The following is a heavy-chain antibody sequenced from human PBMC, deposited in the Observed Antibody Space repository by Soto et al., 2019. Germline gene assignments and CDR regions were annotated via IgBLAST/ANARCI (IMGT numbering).Heavy chain of an antibody. CDR1: GFNFSYNA. Sequence: EVHLLESGGNLVQPGRSLRLSCVASGFNFSYNAIIWVRQAPGKGQEWVSGITGGGSTQYAASVKGRFTISRDNSKKTVALQMNSLRVEDTAMYYCARDAVYNDGLWLASDWGQGTQVTVS. D-gene: IGHD2-21*01. V-gene: IGHV3-23*01. CDR3: ARDAVYNDGLWLASD. CDR2: ITGGGST. J-gene: IGHJ4*02.